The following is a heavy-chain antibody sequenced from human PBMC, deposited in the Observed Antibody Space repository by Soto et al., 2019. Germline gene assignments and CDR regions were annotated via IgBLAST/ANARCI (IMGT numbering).Heavy chain of an antibody. V-gene: IGHV4-59*08. Sequence: TSETLSLICTVSGGSISSYYWSWIRQPPGKGLEWIGYIYYSGSTNYNPSLKSRVTISVDTSKNQFSLKLSSVTAADTAVYYCPRLRSSSWYVGYFDYWGQGTLVTVSS. J-gene: IGHJ4*02. CDR3: PRLRSSSWYVGYFDY. D-gene: IGHD6-13*01. CDR1: GGSISSYY. CDR2: IYYSGST.